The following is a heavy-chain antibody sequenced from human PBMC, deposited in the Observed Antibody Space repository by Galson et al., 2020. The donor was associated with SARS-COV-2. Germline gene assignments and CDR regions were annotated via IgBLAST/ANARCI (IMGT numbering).Heavy chain of an antibody. V-gene: IGHV3-30*04. CDR1: GFTITNYA. J-gene: IGHJ3*02. CDR3: TRDVSGGASDI. CDR2: ISHDGKIQ. D-gene: IGHD1-26*01. Sequence: GGSLRLTCAASGFTITNYAMHWVRQAPGKGLEWLTVISHDGKIQVYADSVKGRFTISRDNSGNMVFLQIVSLRPDDTALYYCTRDVSGGASDIWGQGTMVTVSS.